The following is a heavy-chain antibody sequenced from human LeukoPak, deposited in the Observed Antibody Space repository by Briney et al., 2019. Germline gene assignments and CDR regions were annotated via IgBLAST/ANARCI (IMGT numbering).Heavy chain of an antibody. V-gene: IGHV3-48*03. CDR3: ALAATYYYYGMDV. CDR1: GFTFSSYE. J-gene: IGHJ6*04. CDR2: ISSSGSTI. Sequence: QSGGSLRLSCAASGFTFSSYEMNWVRQAPGKGLEWVSYISSSGSTIYYADSVKGRFTIPGDNAKNSLYLQMNSLRAEDTAVYYCALAATYYYYGMDVWGKGTTVTVSS. D-gene: IGHD2-15*01.